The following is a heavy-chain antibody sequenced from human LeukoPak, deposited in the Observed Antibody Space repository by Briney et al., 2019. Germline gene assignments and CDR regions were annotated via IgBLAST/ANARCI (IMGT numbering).Heavy chain of an antibody. J-gene: IGHJ1*01. CDR3: TQVNGGAAIDTKYFQH. V-gene: IGHV3-23*01. Sequence: GGSLRVSCVASGFTFNGYVMRWVRQAPGKGVEWVSGISESGDIKIYAESVKGRFTISRDNSKNTLYLQMNSLRVEDTAIYYCTQVNGGAAIDTKYFQHWGPGTLVTVSS. CDR2: ISESGDIK. D-gene: IGHD6-25*01. CDR1: GFTFNGYV.